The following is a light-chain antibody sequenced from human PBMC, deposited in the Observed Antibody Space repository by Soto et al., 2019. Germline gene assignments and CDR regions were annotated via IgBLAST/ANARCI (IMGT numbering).Light chain of an antibody. V-gene: IGKV4-1*01. CDR3: QQSYSTLRT. J-gene: IGKJ1*01. CDR2: WAS. CDR1: QTVLHGSNY. Sequence: DIVMTQSPGSLAVSLGERATINCKSSQTVLHGSNYLAWYQQKPGQPPKLLIYWASTRESGVPDRFSASGSGTDFTLTISSLQAEDVAVYYCQQSYSTLRTFGQGTKVEVK.